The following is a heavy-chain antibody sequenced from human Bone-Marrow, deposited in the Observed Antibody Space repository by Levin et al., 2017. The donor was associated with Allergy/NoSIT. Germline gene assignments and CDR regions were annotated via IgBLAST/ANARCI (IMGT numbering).Heavy chain of an antibody. Sequence: SETLSLTCTVSGGSISSYYWSWIRQPPGKGLEWIGYIYYSGSTNYNPSLKSRVTISVDTSKNQFSLKLSSVTAADTAVYYCAGLNSSSSWYYYYYGMDVWGQGTTVTVSS. CDR1: GGSISSYY. V-gene: IGHV4-59*01. CDR2: IYYSGST. CDR3: AGLNSSSSWYYYYYGMDV. J-gene: IGHJ6*02. D-gene: IGHD6-6*01.